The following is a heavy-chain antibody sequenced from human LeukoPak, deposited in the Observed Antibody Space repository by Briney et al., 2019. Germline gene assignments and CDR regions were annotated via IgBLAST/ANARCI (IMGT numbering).Heavy chain of an antibody. CDR1: GFTFSSYW. CDR2: IKQDGSEK. CDR3: ARAPLLRFLEWLLDY. V-gene: IGHV3-7*05. Sequence: PGGSLRLSCAASGFTFSSYWMSWVRQAPGKGLEWVANIKQDGSEKYYVDSVKGRFTISRDNAKNSLYLQMNSLRAEDTAVYYCARAPLLRFLEWLLDYWGQGTLVTVSS. J-gene: IGHJ4*02. D-gene: IGHD3-3*01.